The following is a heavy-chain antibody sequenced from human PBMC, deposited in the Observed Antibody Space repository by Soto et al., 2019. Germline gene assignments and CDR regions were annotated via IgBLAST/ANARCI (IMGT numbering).Heavy chain of an antibody. Sequence: EVQLLESGGGLVQPGGSLRLSCAASGFTFSSYAMSWVRQAPGKGLEWVSAISGSGGSTYYADSVKGRFTISRDNSKNTLYLQMNSRRAEDTAVYYCAKDMAERWEPLDYWGQGTLVTVSS. J-gene: IGHJ4*02. D-gene: IGHD6-19*01. CDR3: AKDMAERWEPLDY. CDR2: ISGSGGST. V-gene: IGHV3-23*01. CDR1: GFTFSSYA.